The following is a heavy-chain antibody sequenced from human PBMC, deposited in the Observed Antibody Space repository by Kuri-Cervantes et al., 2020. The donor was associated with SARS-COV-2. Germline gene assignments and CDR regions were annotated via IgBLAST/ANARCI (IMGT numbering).Heavy chain of an antibody. CDR2: ISWNSGSI. D-gene: IGHD2-2*01. CDR3: ARGRCSSTSCYLFDY. CDR1: GFTFDDYA. Sequence: GGSLRLSCAASGFTFDDYAMHWVRQAPGKGLEWVSGISWNSGSIGYADSVKGRFTISRDNAKNMLYLQMGSLRAEDMAVYYCARGRCSSTSCYLFDYWGQGTLVTVSS. J-gene: IGHJ4*02. V-gene: IGHV3-9*03.